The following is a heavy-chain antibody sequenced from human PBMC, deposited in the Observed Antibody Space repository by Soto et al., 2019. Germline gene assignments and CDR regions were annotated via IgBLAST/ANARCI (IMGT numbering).Heavy chain of an antibody. D-gene: IGHD1-1*01. Sequence: SETLSLTCAVYGGFVSSGSYYWSWIRQPPGKGLEWIGEMSHSGGTHFNPSLKSRVTISVDTSKNQFSLKMSSVTAADTALYYCARVERGTATTVVDAFDIWGPGTMDTVSS. J-gene: IGHJ3*02. CDR3: ARVERGTATTVVDAFDI. V-gene: IGHV4-61*01. CDR2: MSHSGGT. CDR1: GGFVSSGSYY.